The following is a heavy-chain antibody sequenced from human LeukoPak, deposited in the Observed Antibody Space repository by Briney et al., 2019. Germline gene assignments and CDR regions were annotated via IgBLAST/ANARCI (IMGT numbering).Heavy chain of an antibody. Sequence: PSETLSLTCTVSGGSISSYYWSWIRQPPGKGLEWIGYIDYSGNTKYNPSLNNRVTISVDTSKNKFSLKLTSVTPADTAVYYCASVAHHLFDYWGQGTLVTVSS. CDR2: IDYSGNT. D-gene: IGHD2-21*01. V-gene: IGHV4-59*01. J-gene: IGHJ4*02. CDR3: ASVAHHLFDY. CDR1: GGSISSYY.